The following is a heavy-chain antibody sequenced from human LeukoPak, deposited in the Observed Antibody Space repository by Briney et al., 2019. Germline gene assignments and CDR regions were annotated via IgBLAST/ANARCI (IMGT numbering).Heavy chain of an antibody. CDR2: IYPGDSDT. CDR3: AMVYGDYVQY. J-gene: IGHJ4*02. V-gene: IGHV5-51*01. CDR1: GYSSTSYW. Sequence: GESLKTSCKGSGYSSTSYWIGWVRQTPGKGLEWMGIIYPGDSDTRYSTSFQGQVTISADKSISTAYLQWSSLKASDTAMYYCAMVYGDYVQYWGEGTLVTVSS. D-gene: IGHD4-17*01.